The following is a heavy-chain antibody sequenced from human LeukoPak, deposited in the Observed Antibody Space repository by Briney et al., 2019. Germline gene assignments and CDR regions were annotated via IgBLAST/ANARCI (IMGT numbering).Heavy chain of an antibody. D-gene: IGHD2-2*02. J-gene: IGHJ6*03. Sequence: SETLSLTCTVSGGSISSGDYYWSWIRQPPGKGLEWIGYIYYSGSTYYNPSLKSRVTISVDTSKNQFSLKLSSVTAADTAVYYCARGRYCSNTSCYRFYYYMDVWGKGTTVTVSS. CDR3: ARGRYCSNTSCYRFYYYMDV. V-gene: IGHV4-30-4*08. CDR1: GGSISSGDYY. CDR2: IYYSGST.